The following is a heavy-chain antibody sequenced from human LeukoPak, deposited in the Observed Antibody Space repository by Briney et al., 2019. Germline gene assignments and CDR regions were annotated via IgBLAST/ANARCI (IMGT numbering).Heavy chain of an antibody. D-gene: IGHD3-16*02. J-gene: IGHJ4*02. V-gene: IGHV3-48*03. CDR3: ARGGPDYVWGSYRPYYFDY. CDR2: ISSSGSTI. Sequence: PGGSLRLSCAASGFTFSSYEMNWVRQAPGEGLEWASYISSSGSTIYYADSVKGRFTISRDNAKNSLYLQMNSLRAEDTAVYYCARGGPDYVWGSYRPYYFDYWGQGTLVTVSS. CDR1: GFTFSSYE.